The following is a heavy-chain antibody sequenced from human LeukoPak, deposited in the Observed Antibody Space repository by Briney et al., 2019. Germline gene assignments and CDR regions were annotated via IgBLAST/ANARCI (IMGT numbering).Heavy chain of an antibody. CDR1: GGTFSSYA. V-gene: IGHV1-69*13. D-gene: IGHD3-22*01. CDR3: ARSHYYYDSSGYYYFDY. J-gene: IGHJ4*02. Sequence: PPASVKVSCKASGGTFSSYAISWVRQAPGQGLEWMGGIIPIFGTANYAQKFQGRVTITADESTSTAYMELSSLRSEDTAVYYCARSHYYYDSSGYYYFDYWGQGTLVTVSS. CDR2: IIPIFGTA.